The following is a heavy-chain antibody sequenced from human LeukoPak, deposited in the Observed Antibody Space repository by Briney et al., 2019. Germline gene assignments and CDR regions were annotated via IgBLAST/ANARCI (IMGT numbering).Heavy chain of an antibody. CDR1: GGSISSYY. J-gene: IGHJ4*02. V-gene: IGHV4-59*12. Sequence: SETLSLTCTVSGGSISSYYWSWIRQPPGKGLEWIGYIYYSGSTNYNPSLKSRVTISVDTSKNQFSLKLSSVTAADTAVYYCARIFKRGYSYGYFYWGQGTLVTVSS. CDR3: ARIFKRGYSYGYFY. CDR2: IYYSGST. D-gene: IGHD5-18*01.